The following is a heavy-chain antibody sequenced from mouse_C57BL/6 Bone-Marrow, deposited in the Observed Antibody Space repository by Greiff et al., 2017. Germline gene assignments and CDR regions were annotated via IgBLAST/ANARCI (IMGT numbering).Heavy chain of an antibody. CDR2: IWGGGST. CDR1: GFSLTSYG. D-gene: IGHD4-1*02. J-gene: IGHJ3*01. Sequence: VKLVESGPGLVQPSQSLSITCTVSGFSLTSYGVHWVRPSPGKGLEWLGVIWGGGSTDYNAAFISRLSISKDNSKSQVFFKMNSLQADDTAIYYCARNNWDEDWFDYWGQGTLVTVSA. CDR3: ARNNWDEDWFDY. V-gene: IGHV2-2*01.